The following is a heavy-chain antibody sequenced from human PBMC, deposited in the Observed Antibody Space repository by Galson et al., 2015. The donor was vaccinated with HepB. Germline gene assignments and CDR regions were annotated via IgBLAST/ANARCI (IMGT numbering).Heavy chain of an antibody. CDR3: TRLGDFSGYSSS. CDR1: GFTFSGSA. V-gene: IGHV3-73*01. Sequence: SLRLSCAASGFTFSGSAIHWARQASGKGLEWVGRIRSKANDYATASAASLKGRFTISRADSKDTAYLHMKRLKTEDTAVYYCTRLGDFSGYSSSWGQGTLVTVSS. D-gene: IGHD6-13*01. CDR2: IRSKANDYAT. J-gene: IGHJ4*02.